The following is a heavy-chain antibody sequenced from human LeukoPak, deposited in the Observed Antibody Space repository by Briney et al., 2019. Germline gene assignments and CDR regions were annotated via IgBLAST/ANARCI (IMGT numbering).Heavy chain of an antibody. V-gene: IGHV3-30*01. D-gene: IGHD3-3*01. Sequence: GRSLRLSCAASGFTFSRYAFHWVRQAPGKGLEWVAVISYDGNTQYYADSVKGRFTISRDNSKSTVYLQMNSLRAEDTAVYYRARPQYEIWSGYLLINHWGQGTLVTVSS. CDR3: ARPQYEIWSGYLLINH. CDR1: GFTFSRYA. J-gene: IGHJ5*02. CDR2: ISYDGNTQ.